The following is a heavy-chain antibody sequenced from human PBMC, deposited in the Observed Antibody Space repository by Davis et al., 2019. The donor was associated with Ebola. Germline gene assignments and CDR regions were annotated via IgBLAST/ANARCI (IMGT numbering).Heavy chain of an antibody. CDR3: ARGFYDYVWGSYRYTAYFDY. CDR1: GGSFSGYY. CDR2: INHSGST. V-gene: IGHV4-34*01. D-gene: IGHD3-16*02. J-gene: IGHJ4*02. Sequence: SETLSLTCAVYGGSFSGYYWSWIRQPPGKGLEWIGEINHSGSTNYNPSLKSRVTISVDTSKNQFSLKLSSVTAADTAVYYCARGFYDYVWGSYRYTAYFDYWGQGTLVTVSS.